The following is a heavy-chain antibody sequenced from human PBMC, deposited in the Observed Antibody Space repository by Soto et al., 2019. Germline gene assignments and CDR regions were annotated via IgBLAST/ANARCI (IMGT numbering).Heavy chain of an antibody. V-gene: IGHV3-7*03. CDR2: IKQDGSEK. J-gene: IGHJ6*03. CDR1: GFTFSSYW. Sequence: GGSLRLSCAASGFTFSSYWMSWVRQAPGKGLEWVANIKQDGSEKYYVDSVKGRFTISRDNAKNSLYLQMNSLRAEDTAVYYCARDLRNWGKEDYYYMDVWGKGTTVTVSS. D-gene: IGHD7-27*01. CDR3: ARDLRNWGKEDYYYMDV.